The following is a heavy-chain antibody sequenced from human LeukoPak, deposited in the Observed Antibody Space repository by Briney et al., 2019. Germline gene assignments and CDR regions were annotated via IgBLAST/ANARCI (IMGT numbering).Heavy chain of an antibody. V-gene: IGHV3-30*04. Sequence: GRSLRLSCAASGFTLSSYAMHWVRQAPGKGLEWVAVISYDGSNKYYADSVKGRFTISRDNSKNTLYLQMNSLRAEDTAVYYCARNRGMLDYWGQGTLVTVSS. CDR3: ARNRGMLDY. CDR1: GFTLSSYA. D-gene: IGHD1-14*01. J-gene: IGHJ4*02. CDR2: ISYDGSNK.